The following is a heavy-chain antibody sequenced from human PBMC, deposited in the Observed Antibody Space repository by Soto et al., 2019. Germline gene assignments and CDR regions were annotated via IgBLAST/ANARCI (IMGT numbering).Heavy chain of an antibody. D-gene: IGHD3-16*01. Sequence: QVQLVESGGGVVQPGRSLRLSCAASGFTFSSYAMHWVRQDPGKGLEWVAVISYDGSNKYYADSVKGRFTISRDNSKNTLYLQMNRLRAEDTAVYYCARAYEGDYFDYWGQGTLVTVSS. CDR1: GFTFSSYA. J-gene: IGHJ4*02. CDR3: ARAYEGDYFDY. CDR2: ISYDGSNK. V-gene: IGHV3-30-3*01.